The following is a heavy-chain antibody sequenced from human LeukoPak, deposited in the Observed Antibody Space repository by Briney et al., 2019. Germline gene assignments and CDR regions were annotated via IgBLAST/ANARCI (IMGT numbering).Heavy chain of an antibody. CDR3: ARETDELMVYATEYFQH. J-gene: IGHJ1*01. CDR2: ISAYNGNT. CDR1: GYTFTSYG. V-gene: IGHV1-18*01. Sequence: ASVKVSCKASGYTFTSYGISWVRQAPGQGLEWMGWISAYNGNTNYAQKLQGRVTMTTDTSTSTAYMELSRLRSDDTAVYYCARETDELMVYATEYFQHWGQGTLVTVSS. D-gene: IGHD2-8*01.